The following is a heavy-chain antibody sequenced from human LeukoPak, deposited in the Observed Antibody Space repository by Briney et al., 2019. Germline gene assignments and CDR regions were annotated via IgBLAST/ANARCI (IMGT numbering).Heavy chain of an antibody. J-gene: IGHJ6*03. V-gene: IGHV4-34*01. D-gene: IGHD4-17*01. CDR1: GGSFSGHY. Sequence: PSETLSLTCAVYGGSFSGHYWSCIRQPPGKGLEWIGEINHSGGANYNPSLKSRVTMLVDTSKNQFSLNLTSVTAADTAVYYCARYGTYYYYYMDVWGKGTTVTVSS. CDR2: INHSGGA. CDR3: ARYGTYYYYYMDV.